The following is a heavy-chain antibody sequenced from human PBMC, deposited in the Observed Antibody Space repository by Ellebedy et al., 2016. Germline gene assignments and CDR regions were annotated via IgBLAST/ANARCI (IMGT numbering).Heavy chain of an antibody. D-gene: IGHD6-13*01. V-gene: IGHV3-15*01. CDR2: IKSKTDGGTT. CDR3: TRYEYSEAAGPLD. Sequence: GESLKISXAASGFTFSNAWMSWVRQAPGKGLEWVGRIKSKTDGGTTDYAAPVKGRFTISRDDSKNTLYLQMNSLKIEDTAVYYCTRYEYSEAAGPLDWGQGTLVTVSS. CDR1: GFTFSNAW. J-gene: IGHJ4*02.